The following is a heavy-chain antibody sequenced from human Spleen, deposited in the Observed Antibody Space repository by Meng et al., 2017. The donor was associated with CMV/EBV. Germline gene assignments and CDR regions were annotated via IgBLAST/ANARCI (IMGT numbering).Heavy chain of an antibody. CDR1: GFTVSYNY. J-gene: IGHJ4*02. V-gene: IGHV3-53*01. CDR3: ARWSVSEPAAIDS. CDR2: IYDGDTT. Sequence: GGSLRLPCAASGFTVSYNYMSWARQAPGKGLEWVSVIYDGDTTNYADSVKGRFTISRDNSKKTLYLQMNNLRAEDTALYYCARWSVSEPAAIDSWGQGTLVTVSS. D-gene: IGHD2-2*01.